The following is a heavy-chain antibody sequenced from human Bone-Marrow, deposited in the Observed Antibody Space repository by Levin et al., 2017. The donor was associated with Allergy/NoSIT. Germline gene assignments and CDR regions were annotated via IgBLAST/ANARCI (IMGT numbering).Heavy chain of an antibody. Sequence: QTGESLKISCAASGITFNMYAIHWVRQAPGKGLEWVAVISYDGSNEYYADSVKGRFTISRDNSKNTVYLQMNSLRPEDSALYYCARDRGIAVSGTTTFDYWGQGTLVTVSS. J-gene: IGHJ4*02. V-gene: IGHV3-30-3*01. CDR1: GITFNMYA. CDR3: ARDRGIAVSGTTTFDY. CDR2: ISYDGSNE. D-gene: IGHD6-19*01.